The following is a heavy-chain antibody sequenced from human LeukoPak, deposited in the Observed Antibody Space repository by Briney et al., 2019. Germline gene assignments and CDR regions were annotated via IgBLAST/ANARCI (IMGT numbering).Heavy chain of an antibody. D-gene: IGHD6-19*01. CDR1: GFTFSSYS. CDR2: ISSSSSYI. CDR3: ARDAVAGGPWYFDY. J-gene: IGHJ4*02. Sequence: GGSLRLSFAASGFTFSSYSMNWVRQAPGKGLEWVSSISSSSSYIYYADSVKGRFTISRDNAKNSLYLQMNSLRAEDTAVYYCARDAVAGGPWYFDYWGQGTLVTVSS. V-gene: IGHV3-21*01.